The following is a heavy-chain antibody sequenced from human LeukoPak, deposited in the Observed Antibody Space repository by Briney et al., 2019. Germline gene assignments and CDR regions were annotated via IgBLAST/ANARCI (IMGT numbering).Heavy chain of an antibody. J-gene: IGHJ5*02. CDR3: ARDCDISGHYGWFDP. CDR2: LWAGGTRK. CDR1: GFSLNYYG. V-gene: IGHV3-33*01. D-gene: IGHD3-22*01. Sequence: GGSLRLSCATSGFSLNYYGMHWVRQAPGKGLEWVAVLWAGGTRKYYADSVRGRFAISRDTSMNTLYLQMNSLRGEDTAVYYCARDCDISGHYGWFDPWGQGTLVTVSS.